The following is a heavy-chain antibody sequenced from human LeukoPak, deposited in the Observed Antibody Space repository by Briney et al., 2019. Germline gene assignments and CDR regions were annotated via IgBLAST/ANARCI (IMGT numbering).Heavy chain of an antibody. D-gene: IGHD2-2*01. CDR2: ISGSGGST. CDR3: ATHNPYCSSTSCYSYYYYGMDV. V-gene: IGHV3-23*01. Sequence: GGSLRLSCAAPGFTFSSYAMSWVRQAPGKGLEWVSAISGSGGSTYYADSVKGRFTISRDNSKNTLYLQMNSLRAEDTAVYYCATHNPYCSSTSCYSYYYYGMDVWGQGTTVTVSS. J-gene: IGHJ6*02. CDR1: GFTFSSYA.